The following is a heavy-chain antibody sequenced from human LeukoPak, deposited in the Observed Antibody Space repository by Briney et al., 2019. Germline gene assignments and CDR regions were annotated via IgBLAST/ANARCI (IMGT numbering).Heavy chain of an antibody. Sequence: GGSLRLSCAASGFTFSSYEMNWVRQAPGKGLEWVSYISSSGSTIYYADSVKGRFTISRDNAKNSLYLQMNSLRAEDTAVYYCANQYYYDSSGYPSTTHDHWGQGTLVTVSS. CDR3: ANQYYYDSSGYPSTTHDH. CDR2: ISSSGSTI. D-gene: IGHD3-22*01. V-gene: IGHV3-48*03. CDR1: GFTFSSYE. J-gene: IGHJ4*02.